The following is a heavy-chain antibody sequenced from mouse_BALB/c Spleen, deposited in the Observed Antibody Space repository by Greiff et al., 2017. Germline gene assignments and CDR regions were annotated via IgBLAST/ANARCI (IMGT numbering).Heavy chain of an antibody. CDR1: GFTFSSYT. CDR2: ISNGGGST. Sequence: EVKLMESGGGLVQPGGSLKLSCAASGFTFSSYTMSWVRQTPEKRLEWVAYISNGGGSTYYPDTVKGRFTISRDNAKNTLYLQMSSLKSEDTAMYYCARSQLGGYYFDYWGQGTTLTVSS. CDR3: ARSQLGGYYFDY. D-gene: IGHD4-1*02. V-gene: IGHV5-12-2*01. J-gene: IGHJ2*01.